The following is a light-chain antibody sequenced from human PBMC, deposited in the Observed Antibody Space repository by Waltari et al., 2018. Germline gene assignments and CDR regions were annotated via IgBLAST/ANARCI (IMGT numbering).Light chain of an antibody. V-gene: IGKV4-1*01. CDR3: QQYYATPRT. Sequence: EIVMTQSPDSLAVSLGERATINCKSNQSVLWSSNNKNYLAWYQQKPGQSPKLLLYWASARESGVPDRFSGSGSETDFTLTISSLQAEDVAVYYCQQYYATPRTFGQGTKVEVK. CDR2: WAS. CDR1: QSVLWSSNNKNY. J-gene: IGKJ1*01.